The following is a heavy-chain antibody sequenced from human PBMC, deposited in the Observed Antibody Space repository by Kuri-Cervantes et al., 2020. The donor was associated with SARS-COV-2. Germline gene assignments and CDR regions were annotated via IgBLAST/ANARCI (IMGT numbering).Heavy chain of an antibody. CDR3: AKAQTGRSPDAFDI. Sequence: GGSLRLFCAASGFTFSSYGMHWVRQAPGKGLEWVAFIRYDGSNKCYADSVKGRFTISRDNSKNTLYLQMNSLRAEDTAVYYCAKAQTGRSPDAFDIWGQGTMVTVSS. CDR1: GFTFSSYG. D-gene: IGHD1-1*01. J-gene: IGHJ3*02. V-gene: IGHV3-30*02. CDR2: IRYDGSNK.